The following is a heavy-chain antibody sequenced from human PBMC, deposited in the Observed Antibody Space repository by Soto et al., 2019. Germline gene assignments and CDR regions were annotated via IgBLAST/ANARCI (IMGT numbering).Heavy chain of an antibody. CDR1: GYTFINYY. CDR2: INPMGGST. CDR3: ARDLAAGDR. Sequence: QEQLVQSGAEVKEPGASVKVSCKASGYTFINYYIHWVRQAPGQGLEWMAIINPMGGSTNYAQECQGRVPLSSDKSYSTVYIELSSRRFDDTALFYCARDLAAGDRWGQGTLVTVSS. J-gene: IGHJ5*02. D-gene: IGHD6-13*01. V-gene: IGHV1-46*01.